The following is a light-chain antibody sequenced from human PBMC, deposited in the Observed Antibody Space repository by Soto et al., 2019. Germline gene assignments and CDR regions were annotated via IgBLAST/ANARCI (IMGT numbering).Light chain of an antibody. Sequence: EIVLTQSPATLSVSPGERATLSCTASQSVTTNLAWYQQKPGRAPRLLIYGASTRATGIPARFSGSGSGTEFTLTISSLQSEDFAVYHCQQYSNWPRTFGQGTKVDIK. J-gene: IGKJ1*01. CDR2: GAS. CDR1: QSVTTN. V-gene: IGKV3-15*01. CDR3: QQYSNWPRT.